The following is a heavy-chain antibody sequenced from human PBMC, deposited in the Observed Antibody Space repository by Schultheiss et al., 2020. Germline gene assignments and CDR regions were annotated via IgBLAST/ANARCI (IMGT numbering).Heavy chain of an antibody. D-gene: IGHD5-12*01. CDR1: GYTFTSYY. V-gene: IGHV1-18*04. CDR2: ISAYNGNT. J-gene: IGHJ6*02. CDR3: ASHEVGIVAGYGMDV. Sequence: ASVKVSCKASGYTFTSYYMHWVRQAPGQGLEWMGWISAYNGNTNYAQKLQGRVTITADESTSTAYMELSSLRSEDTAVYYCASHEVGIVAGYGMDVWGQGTTVTVSS.